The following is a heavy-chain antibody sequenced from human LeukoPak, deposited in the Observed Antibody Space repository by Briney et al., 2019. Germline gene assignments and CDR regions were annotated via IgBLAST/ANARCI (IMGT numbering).Heavy chain of an antibody. V-gene: IGHV3-48*03. J-gene: IGHJ6*04. Sequence: PGGSLRLSCAASGFTFRSYEMNWVRQAPGKGLEWVSYISSSGSTIYYADSVKGRFTISRDNAKNSLYLQMNSLRAEDTAVYYYAELGITMIGGVWGKGTTVTISS. CDR2: ISSSGSTI. CDR3: AELGITMIGGV. CDR1: GFTFRSYE. D-gene: IGHD3-10*02.